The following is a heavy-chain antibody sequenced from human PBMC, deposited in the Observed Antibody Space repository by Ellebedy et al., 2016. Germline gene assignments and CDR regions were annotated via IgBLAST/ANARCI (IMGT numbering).Heavy chain of an antibody. CDR3: AKGSATARPYYFDY. CDR1: GFTFSNYA. J-gene: IGHJ4*02. CDR2: ITGSGDDT. V-gene: IGHV3-23*01. D-gene: IGHD5-12*01. Sequence: GESLKISXAASGFTFSNYAKSWVRQAPGTGLEWFSAITGSGDDTYYADSVKGRFTISRDNSKNTLYLQMNSLRAEDTAIYYCAKGSATARPYYFDYWGQGTLVTVSS.